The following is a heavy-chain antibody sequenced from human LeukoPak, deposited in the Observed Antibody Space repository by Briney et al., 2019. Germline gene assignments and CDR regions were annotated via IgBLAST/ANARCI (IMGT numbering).Heavy chain of an antibody. CDR3: ARDLAFSRLDY. D-gene: IGHD2/OR15-2a*01. CDR1: GITFSRYW. Sequence: GSLRPSCSAPGITFSRYWMNWARQAPGKGLGWVASINHNGNVNYYVDSVKGRFTISRDNAKNSLYLQMDSLRVEDTAFYYCARDLAFSRLDYWGQGVLVTVSS. J-gene: IGHJ4*02. CDR2: INHNGNVN. V-gene: IGHV3-7*01.